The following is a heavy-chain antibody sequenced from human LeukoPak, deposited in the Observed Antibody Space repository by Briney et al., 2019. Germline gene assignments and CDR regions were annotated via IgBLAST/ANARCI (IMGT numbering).Heavy chain of an antibody. CDR3: ARVYYDFWSGYPEGYFDY. Sequence: PSETLSLTCTVSGGSISSYYWSWIRQPPGKGLEWIGYIYYSGSTNYNPSLKSRVTISVDTSKNQFSLKLSSVTAADTAVYYCARVYYDFWSGYPEGYFDYWGQGSLVTVSS. J-gene: IGHJ4*02. V-gene: IGHV4-59*08. CDR2: IYYSGST. D-gene: IGHD3-3*01. CDR1: GGSISSYY.